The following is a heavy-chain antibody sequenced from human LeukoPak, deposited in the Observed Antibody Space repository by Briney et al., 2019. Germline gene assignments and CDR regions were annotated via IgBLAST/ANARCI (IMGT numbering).Heavy chain of an antibody. J-gene: IGHJ4*02. CDR3: VRDPPSSGWPFDY. CDR1: GFIFKTYA. CDR2: IWYDGSNK. D-gene: IGHD6-19*01. Sequence: PGGSLRLSCAASGFIFKTYAMHWVRQAPGKGLEWVTMIWYDGSNKYYGDSVKGRFTISRDNSKNTVYLQMNSLRVEDTAVYYCVRDPPSSGWPFDYWGQGALVTVSS. V-gene: IGHV3-33*01.